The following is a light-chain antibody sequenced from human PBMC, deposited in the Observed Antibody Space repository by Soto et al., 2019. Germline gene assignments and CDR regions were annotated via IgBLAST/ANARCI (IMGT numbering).Light chain of an antibody. CDR3: QQRSDWPPFT. CDR2: DAS. Sequence: EIVLTQSPATLSLSPGERATLSCRASQYVRRYLAWYQQKPGQAPRLLIYDASNRATGIPARFSGSGSGTDFTLTISSLEPEDFAVYFCQQRSDWPPFTFGGGTKVEI. CDR1: QYVRRY. V-gene: IGKV3-11*01. J-gene: IGKJ4*01.